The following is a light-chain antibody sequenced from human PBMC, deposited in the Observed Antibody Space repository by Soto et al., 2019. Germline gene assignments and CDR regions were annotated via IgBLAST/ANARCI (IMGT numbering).Light chain of an antibody. CDR1: QSISTK. CDR3: HQYNSWTTIT. Sequence: EIVMTQSPATLSVSPGDRATLSCRASQSISTKLVWYQQRPGQSPRLLIYGASTRATGIPARFSGSASGTEFTLTISSLQSEDSDVYYGHQYNSWTTITFGRGTRLEIK. V-gene: IGKV3-15*01. CDR2: GAS. J-gene: IGKJ5*01.